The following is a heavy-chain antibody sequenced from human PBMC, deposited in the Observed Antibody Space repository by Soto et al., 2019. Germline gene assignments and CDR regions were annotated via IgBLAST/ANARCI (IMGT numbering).Heavy chain of an antibody. D-gene: IGHD3-22*01. CDR2: IIPIFGTA. V-gene: IGHV1-69*13. CDR3: AREGNTMIVARF. CDR1: GGTFSSYA. Sequence: VASVKVSCKASGGTFSSYAISWVRQAPGQGLEWMGGIIPIFGTANYAQKFQGRVTITADESTSTAYMELSSLRSEDTAVYYCAREGNTMIVARFWGQGTLVTVSS. J-gene: IGHJ4*02.